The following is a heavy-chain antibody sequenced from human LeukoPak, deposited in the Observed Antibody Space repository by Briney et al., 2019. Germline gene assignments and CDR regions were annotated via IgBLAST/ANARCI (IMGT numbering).Heavy chain of an antibody. CDR1: GFSFSNYW. Sequence: GGSLRLSCAASGFSFSNYWMTWDRQAPGRGLEWVANTKQDGSERNYADSVKGRFTISRDNAQNSLYLQMNTLRVEDTAVYYCARAPTETTRLAASWGQGTLVTVSS. J-gene: IGHJ4*02. D-gene: IGHD4-17*01. V-gene: IGHV3-7*03. CDR2: TKQDGSER. CDR3: ARAPTETTRLAAS.